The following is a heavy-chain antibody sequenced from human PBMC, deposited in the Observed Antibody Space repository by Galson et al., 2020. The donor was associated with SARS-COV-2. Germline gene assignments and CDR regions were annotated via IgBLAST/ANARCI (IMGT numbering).Heavy chain of an antibody. CDR1: GFTFSNYA. D-gene: IGHD6-19*01. Sequence: QAGGSLRLSCAASGFTFSNYAMSWVRQAPGKGLQWVSAISGSGGSTYYADSVKGRFTISRDNSKNTLYLQMNSLRAEDTAVYYCTKDLSETAVVSHLPFDYWGRGTLVTVSS. CDR2: ISGSGGST. V-gene: IGHV3-23*01. CDR3: TKDLSETAVVSHLPFDY. J-gene: IGHJ4*02.